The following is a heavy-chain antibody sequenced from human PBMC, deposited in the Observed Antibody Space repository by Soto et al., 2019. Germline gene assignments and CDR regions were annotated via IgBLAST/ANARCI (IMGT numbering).Heavy chain of an antibody. J-gene: IGHJ4*01. CDR2: TFYSGST. Sequence: SETLSLTCTVSGDSIRNYYWSWIRHPPGRGLEYIGYTFYSGSTNYNPSLKSRVAISVDTSRNQFALKLRSVTAADTATYYCARLKRGYSYGSIIDFWGRGTLVTVSS. D-gene: IGHD5-18*01. CDR3: ARLKRGYSYGSIIDF. CDR1: GDSIRNYY. V-gene: IGHV4-59*01.